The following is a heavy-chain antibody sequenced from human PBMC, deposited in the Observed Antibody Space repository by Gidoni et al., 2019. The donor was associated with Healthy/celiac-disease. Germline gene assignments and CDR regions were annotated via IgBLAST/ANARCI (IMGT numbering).Heavy chain of an antibody. CDR2: IYYSGGT. V-gene: IGHV4-39*01. CDR1: GGSISSSRYS. CDR3: AKGDIVVVVAATPTNNWFDP. Sequence: QLPLQESGPGLVKPSETLSPTCTVSGGSISSSRYSWGWIRQPPGTGVAWIGSIYYSGGTYYNPSLKSRFTISVDTSKNQCSLKLSSVTAADTAVYYCAKGDIVVVVAATPTNNWFDPWGQGTLVTVSS. J-gene: IGHJ5*02. D-gene: IGHD2-15*01.